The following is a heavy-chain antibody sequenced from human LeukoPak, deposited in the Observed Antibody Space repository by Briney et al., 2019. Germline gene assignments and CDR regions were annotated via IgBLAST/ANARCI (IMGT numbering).Heavy chain of an antibody. Sequence: GGSLRLSCTASGFTFSDHATHWVRQAPGKGLEWVTVISYHARDQFYADSVKGRFTVSRDNSRNILYLQMNSLRVEDSAVYYCAAQPCINGICYLDYWGQGALVTVSS. D-gene: IGHD2-8*01. CDR1: GFTFSDHA. J-gene: IGHJ4*02. CDR2: ISYHARDQ. CDR3: AAQPCINGICYLDY. V-gene: IGHV3-30*04.